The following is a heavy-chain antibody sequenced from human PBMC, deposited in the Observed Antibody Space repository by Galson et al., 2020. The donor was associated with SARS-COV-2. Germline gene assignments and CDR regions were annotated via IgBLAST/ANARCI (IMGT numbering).Heavy chain of an antibody. V-gene: IGHV5-51*01. J-gene: IGHJ4*02. CDR3: ARRLAAAGTFDY. CDR2: IYPGDSDT. CDR1: GYSFTSYW. D-gene: IGHD6-13*01. Sequence: KIGESLKISCKGYGYSFTSYWIGWVRQMPGQGMEWMEIIYPGDSDTSYSSSFQGQVTISADKSISTAYLQWSSLKASDTAMYYCARRLAAAGTFDYWGQGTLVTVSS.